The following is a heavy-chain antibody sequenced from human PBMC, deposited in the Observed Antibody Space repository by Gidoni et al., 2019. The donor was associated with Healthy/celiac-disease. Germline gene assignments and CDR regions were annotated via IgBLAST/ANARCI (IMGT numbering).Heavy chain of an antibody. Sequence: EVQLVESGGGLVQPGGSLRLPCAASGFTFSSYWMSWVRQAPGKGLEWVANIKQDGSEKYYVDSVKGRFTTSRDNAKNSLYLQMNSLRAEDTAVYYCARDPEELVSSFYYYGMDVWGQGTTVTVSS. V-gene: IGHV3-7*01. CDR3: ARDPEELVSSFYYYGMDV. D-gene: IGHD6-13*01. CDR2: IKQDGSEK. CDR1: GFTFSSYW. J-gene: IGHJ6*02.